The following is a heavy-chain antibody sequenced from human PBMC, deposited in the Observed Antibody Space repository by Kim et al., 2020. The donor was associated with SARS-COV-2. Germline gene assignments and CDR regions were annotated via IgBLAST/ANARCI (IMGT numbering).Heavy chain of an antibody. Sequence: SETLSLTCAFYGGSFSGYYWSWIRQPPGKGLEWIGEINHSGSTNYSPSLKSRVTISVDTSKNRFSLKLSSVTAADTAAYYCARGHASSSWYYYYYGMDV. CDR3: ARGHASSSWYYYYYGMDV. CDR2: INHSGST. J-gene: IGHJ6*01. V-gene: IGHV4-34*01. CDR1: GGSFSGYY. D-gene: IGHD6-13*01.